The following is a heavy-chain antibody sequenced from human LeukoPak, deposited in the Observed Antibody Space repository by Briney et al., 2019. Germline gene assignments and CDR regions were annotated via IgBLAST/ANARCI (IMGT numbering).Heavy chain of an antibody. Sequence: ASVTVSCKASGYTFTGYYMHWVRQAPGQGLEWMGRINPNSGGTNYAQKFQGRVTMTRDTSISTAYMELSRLRSDDTAVYYCARALYNWNDVAFDYWGQGTLVTVSS. J-gene: IGHJ4*02. CDR2: INPNSGGT. CDR3: ARALYNWNDVAFDY. D-gene: IGHD1-1*01. CDR1: GYTFTGYY. V-gene: IGHV1-2*06.